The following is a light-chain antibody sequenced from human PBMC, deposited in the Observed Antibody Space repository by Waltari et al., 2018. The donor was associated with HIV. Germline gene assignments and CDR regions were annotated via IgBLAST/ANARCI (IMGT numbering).Light chain of an antibody. CDR1: SRDLGGSTL. CDR2: EVR. CDR3: CAYAGSTTYVI. J-gene: IGLJ2*01. Sequence: QSALTQPASVSGSPGQSITISCTGTSRDLGGSTLVSCDQQPPGKAPQLILYEVRKRPSEFSNRFCGSKSGNTASQTISGLQAEDEADYYCCAYAGSTTYVIFGGGTKLTVL. V-gene: IGLV2-23*02.